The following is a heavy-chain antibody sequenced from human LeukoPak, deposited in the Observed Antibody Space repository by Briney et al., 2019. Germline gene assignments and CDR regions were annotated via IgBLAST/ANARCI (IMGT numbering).Heavy chain of an antibody. D-gene: IGHD3-3*01. J-gene: IGHJ4*02. CDR3: SRDLLEAPSFLEWLPQYYFDY. CDR1: GFTFSSYS. Sequence: PGGSLRLSCAVSGFTFSSYSMNWVRQAPGKGLEWVSSISSSGSSIYYADSVKGRISISGDNAKNLLYPQMNSPTAEETAVYYCSRDLLEAPSFLEWLPQYYFDYWGQGTLVTVSS. CDR2: ISSSGSSI. V-gene: IGHV3-21*06.